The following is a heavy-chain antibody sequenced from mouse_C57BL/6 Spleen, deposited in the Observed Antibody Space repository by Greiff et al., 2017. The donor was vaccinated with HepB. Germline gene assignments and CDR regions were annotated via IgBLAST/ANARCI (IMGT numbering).Heavy chain of an antibody. CDR1: GYTFTSYW. Sequence: QVQLQQPGTELVKPGASVKLSCKASGYTFTSYWMHWVKQRPGQGLEWIGNINPRNGGTNYNEKFKSKATLTVDKSSSTAYMQLSSLTSEDSAVYYCARWGNYGDAMDYWGQGTSVTVSS. J-gene: IGHJ4*01. V-gene: IGHV1-53*01. CDR2: INPRNGGT. D-gene: IGHD1-1*02. CDR3: ARWGNYGDAMDY.